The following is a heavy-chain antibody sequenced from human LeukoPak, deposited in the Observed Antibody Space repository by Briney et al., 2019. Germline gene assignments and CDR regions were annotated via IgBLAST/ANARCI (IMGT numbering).Heavy chain of an antibody. Sequence: SETLSLTCTVSGGSISTLTYYWAWFRQPPGKGLEWIGSSYYSGTTYYNPSLKSRVTISVDTSKNQFSLKLSSVTAADTAVYHCARTYFSSSSMRDAFNIWGQGTLVTVSS. CDR2: SYYSGTT. D-gene: IGHD6-6*01. V-gene: IGHV4-39*01. CDR3: ARTYFSSSSMRDAFNI. J-gene: IGHJ3*02. CDR1: GGSISTLTYY.